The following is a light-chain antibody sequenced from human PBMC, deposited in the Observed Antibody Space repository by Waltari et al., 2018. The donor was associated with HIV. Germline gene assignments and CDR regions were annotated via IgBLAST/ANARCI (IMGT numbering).Light chain of an antibody. Sequence: QLVLTQSPSASASLGASVTLTCTLRSGHSSYAIAWHQQQPEKGPRYLMMLNSDGSHRRGDGIPDRFSGSRSGAERYLTISSLQSEDEADYYCQAWGTGTQVVFGGGTKLTVL. CDR2: LNSDGSH. CDR1: SGHSSYA. CDR3: QAWGTGTQVV. V-gene: IGLV4-69*01. J-gene: IGLJ2*01.